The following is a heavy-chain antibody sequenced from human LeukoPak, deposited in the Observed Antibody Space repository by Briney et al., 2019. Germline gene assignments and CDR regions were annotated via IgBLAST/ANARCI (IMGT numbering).Heavy chain of an antibody. CDR2: IYSGGST. D-gene: IGHD2-15*01. V-gene: IGHV3-66*01. CDR3: AKDIVVVVAAIQFDY. Sequence: GGSLRLSCAASGFTVSSNYMSWVRQAPGKGLEWVSVIYSGGSTYYADSVKGRFTISRDNSKNTLYLQMNSLRAEDTAVYYCAKDIVVVVAAIQFDYWGQGTLVTVSS. J-gene: IGHJ4*02. CDR1: GFTVSSNY.